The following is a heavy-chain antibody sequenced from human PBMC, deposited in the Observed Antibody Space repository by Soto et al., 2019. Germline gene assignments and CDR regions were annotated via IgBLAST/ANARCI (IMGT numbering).Heavy chain of an antibody. Sequence: SETLSITCTVSGGPISSGGYYWSWIRQHPGKGLEWIGYIYYSGSTYYNPSLKSRVTISVDTSKNQFSLKLSSVTAADTAVYYCARVPWNDLYYYSGMDVWGQGTTVTVSS. J-gene: IGHJ6*02. D-gene: IGHD1-1*01. V-gene: IGHV4-31*03. CDR3: ARVPWNDLYYYSGMDV. CDR1: GGPISSGGYY. CDR2: IYYSGST.